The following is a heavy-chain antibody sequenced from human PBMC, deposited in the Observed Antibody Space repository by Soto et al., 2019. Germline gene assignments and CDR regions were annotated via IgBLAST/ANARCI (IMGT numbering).Heavy chain of an antibody. V-gene: IGHV3-21*01. Sequence: PGGSLRLSCAASGFTFSSYSMNWVRRAPGKGLEWVSSISSSSSYIYYADSVKGRFTISRDNAKNSLYLQMNSLRAEDTAVYYCARDGDDFWSGYPDDYYYYGMDVWGQGTTVTVSS. CDR1: GFTFSSYS. CDR3: ARDGDDFWSGYPDDYYYYGMDV. D-gene: IGHD3-3*01. J-gene: IGHJ6*02. CDR2: ISSSSSYI.